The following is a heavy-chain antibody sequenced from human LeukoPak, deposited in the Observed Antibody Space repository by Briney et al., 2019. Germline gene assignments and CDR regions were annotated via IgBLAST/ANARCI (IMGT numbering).Heavy chain of an antibody. Sequence: GGSLRLSCAASGFTFRTYAMNWVRQAPGKGLEWVSSISSGGSVTYYADSLRGRFTISRDNAKDSVLLQMNSLRVEDTAVYFCSREPDMDVWGNGTTVSVSS. V-gene: IGHV3-21*01. J-gene: IGHJ6*03. CDR3: SREPDMDV. CDR1: GFTFRTYA. CDR2: ISSGGSVT.